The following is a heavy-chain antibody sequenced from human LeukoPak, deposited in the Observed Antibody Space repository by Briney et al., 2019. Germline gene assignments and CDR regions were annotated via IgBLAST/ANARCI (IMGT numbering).Heavy chain of an antibody. D-gene: IGHD5-12*01. CDR1: GYTFTSYD. CDR3: ARGEWLVAAVDY. Sequence: ASVKVSCKASGYTFTSYDINWVRQATGQGLEWMGWMNPNSGNTGYAQKFQGRVTMTRNTSISTAYMELSSLRSEDTAVYYCARGEWLVAAVDYWGQGTLVTVSS. J-gene: IGHJ4*02. CDR2: MNPNSGNT. V-gene: IGHV1-8*01.